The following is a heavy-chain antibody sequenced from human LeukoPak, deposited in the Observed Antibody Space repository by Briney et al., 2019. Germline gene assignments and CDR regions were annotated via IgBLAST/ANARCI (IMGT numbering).Heavy chain of an antibody. CDR3: ARVTGSSWYLRY. Sequence: SGTLSLTCAVSGGSISSSNWWSWVRQPPGKGLEWIGEIYHSGSTNYNPSLKCRVTISVDKSKNQFSLKLSSVTAADTAVYYCARVTGSSWYLRYWGQGTLVTVSS. CDR1: GGSISSSNW. CDR2: IYHSGST. V-gene: IGHV4-4*02. J-gene: IGHJ4*02. D-gene: IGHD6-13*01.